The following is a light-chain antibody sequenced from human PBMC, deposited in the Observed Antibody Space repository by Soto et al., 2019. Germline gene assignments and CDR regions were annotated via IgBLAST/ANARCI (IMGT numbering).Light chain of an antibody. CDR2: GTF. CDR3: QQYGSSYT. J-gene: IGKJ3*01. CDR1: QTVRDNY. V-gene: IGKV3-20*01. Sequence: EIVLTQSPGTLSLSPGERATLSCRASQTVRDNYVAWYQQQPGQAPRLLIYGTFARATGIPDRFSGSGSGTDFTLTINRLEPEDFAVYYCQQYGSSYTFGPGTKVEIK.